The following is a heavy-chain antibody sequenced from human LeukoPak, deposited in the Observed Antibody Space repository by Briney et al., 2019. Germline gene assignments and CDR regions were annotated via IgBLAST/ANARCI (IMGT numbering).Heavy chain of an antibody. J-gene: IGHJ4*02. CDR2: ISGSGGST. CDR1: GFTFSNYA. Sequence: PGGSLRLSCAASGFTFSNYAMSWVRQAPGKGLEWVSAISGSGGSTFYADSVKGRFTISRDNSKNTVHLQMNSLRAEDTAMYYCARRAGDYSHPYDYWGQGTLVTVSS. CDR3: ARRAGDYSHPYDY. V-gene: IGHV3-23*01. D-gene: IGHD3-22*01.